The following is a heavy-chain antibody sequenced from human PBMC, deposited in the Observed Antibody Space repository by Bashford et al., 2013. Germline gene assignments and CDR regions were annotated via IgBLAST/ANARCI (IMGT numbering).Heavy chain of an antibody. CDR2: IYYSGST. J-gene: IGHJ4*02. D-gene: IGHD6-19*01. Sequence: SETLSLTCTVSGGSISSSSHYWAWIRQPPGEGLEWIGSIYYSGSTYYNPSLKSRVTISVDTSKNQYSLKLSSVTAADTAVYYCARDQGGWINFLDYWGQGTLVTVSS. CDR1: GGSISSSSHY. CDR3: ARDQGGWINFLDY. V-gene: IGHV4-39*02.